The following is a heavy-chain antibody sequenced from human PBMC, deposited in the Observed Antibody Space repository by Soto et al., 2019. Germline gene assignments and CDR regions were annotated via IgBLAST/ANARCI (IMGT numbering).Heavy chain of an antibody. D-gene: IGHD5-12*01. CDR1: GYTFTGHY. CDR3: GRGRSGQIVVFY. CDR2: IGPESGAT. Sequence: ASVKVSCKASGYTFTGHYTHWVRQAPEQGPEWMGEIGPESGATRYAQKFQGRVTMTMDMSITTVYMELSNLSPDDTAVYYCGRGRSGQIVVFYWGQGTPVTVSS. J-gene: IGHJ4*02. V-gene: IGHV1-2*02.